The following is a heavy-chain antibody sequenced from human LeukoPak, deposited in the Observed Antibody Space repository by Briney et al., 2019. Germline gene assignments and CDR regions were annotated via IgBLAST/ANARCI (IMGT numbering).Heavy chain of an antibody. J-gene: IGHJ4*02. V-gene: IGHV1-18*01. Sequence: ASVKVSCKTSGFTFSAYGIVWVRQAPGHGPEWMGWISNHNGNTHYAQKFQGRITVTTDISTGTASMELRSLKSDDTAVYYCTRGVAVATAYYFDYWGRGTLVTVAS. CDR1: GFTFSAYG. D-gene: IGHD4-23*01. CDR2: ISNHNGNT. CDR3: TRGVAVATAYYFDY.